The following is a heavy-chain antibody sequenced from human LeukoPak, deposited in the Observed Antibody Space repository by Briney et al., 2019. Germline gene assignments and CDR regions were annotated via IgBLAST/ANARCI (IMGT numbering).Heavy chain of an antibody. D-gene: IGHD4-17*01. CDR2: INPSGGST. Sequence: ASVKVSCKASGYTFTSYYMHWVRQAPGQGLEWMGIINPSGGSTSYAQKFQGRVTMTRDMSTSTVYMELSSLRSEDTAVYYCARDPSKTTVTTAGASYYMDVWGKGTTVTVS. V-gene: IGHV1-46*01. J-gene: IGHJ6*03. CDR3: ARDPSKTTVTTAGASYYMDV. CDR1: GYTFTSYY.